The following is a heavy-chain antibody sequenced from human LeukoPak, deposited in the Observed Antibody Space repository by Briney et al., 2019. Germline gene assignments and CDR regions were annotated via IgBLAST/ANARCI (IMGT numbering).Heavy chain of an antibody. D-gene: IGHD5-18*01. CDR2: INHSGST. Sequence: GSLRLSCAASGFTFSSYAMSWVRQPPGKGLEWIGEINHSGSTNYNPSLKSRVTISVDTSKNQFSLKLSSVTAADTAVYYCARSGRGSYGVDYRGQGTLVTVSS. CDR3: ARSGRGSYGVDY. CDR1: GFTFSSYA. V-gene: IGHV4-34*01. J-gene: IGHJ4*02.